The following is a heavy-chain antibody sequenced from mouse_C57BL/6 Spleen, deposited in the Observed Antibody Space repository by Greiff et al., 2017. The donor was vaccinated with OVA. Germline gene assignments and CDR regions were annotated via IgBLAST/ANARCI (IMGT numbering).Heavy chain of an antibody. Sequence: EVQRVESGPELVKPGASVKISCKASGYSFTGYYMNWVKQSPEKSLEWIGEINPSTGGTTYNQKFKAKATLTVDKSSSTAYMQLKSLTSEDSAVYYCARGSNYGPDYWGQGTSVTVSS. J-gene: IGHJ4*01. D-gene: IGHD2-5*01. CDR1: GYSFTGYY. V-gene: IGHV1-42*01. CDR2: INPSTGGT. CDR3: ARGSNYGPDY.